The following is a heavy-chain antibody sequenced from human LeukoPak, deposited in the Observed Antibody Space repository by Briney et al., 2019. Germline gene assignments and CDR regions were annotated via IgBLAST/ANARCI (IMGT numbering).Heavy chain of an antibody. CDR1: GFTFSDYY. CDR3: AKSSGGDYLQYFDS. CDR2: ISVSGTT. Sequence: GGSLRLSCAASGFTFSDYYMSWIRQAPGEGLEWVSGISVSGTTYYADSVKGRFTISRDNSKNTLFLQMNSVRAEDTAVYYCAKSSGGDYLQYFDSWGQGALVTVSS. D-gene: IGHD2-21*02. J-gene: IGHJ4*02. V-gene: IGHV3-23*01.